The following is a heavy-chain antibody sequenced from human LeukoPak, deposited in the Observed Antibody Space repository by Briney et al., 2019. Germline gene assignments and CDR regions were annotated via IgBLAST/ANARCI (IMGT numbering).Heavy chain of an antibody. D-gene: IGHD3-22*01. CDR2: INPNSGDT. Sequence: ASVKVSCKASGYTFTPYYMHWVRQAPGQGLEWMGWINPNSGDTNYGQKLQGRVIMTRDTYINTGDMELCGLTSDDTAVYYCARDAAQQAAVVITNEPRGTPGAADYWGQGTLVTVSS. V-gene: IGHV1-2*02. J-gene: IGHJ4*02. CDR3: ARDAAQQAAVVITNEPRGTPGAADY. CDR1: GYTFTPYY.